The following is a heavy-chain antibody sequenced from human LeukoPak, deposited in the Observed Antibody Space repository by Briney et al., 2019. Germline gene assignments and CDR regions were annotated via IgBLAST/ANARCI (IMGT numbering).Heavy chain of an antibody. J-gene: IGHJ3*02. CDR1: GGTFSSYA. Sequence: GASVKVSCKASGGTFSSYAISWVRQAPGQGLEWMGRIIPILGIANYAQKFQGRVTITADKSTSTAYMGLSSLRSEDTAVYYCASDYYDSSGSSRAFDIWGQGTMVTVSS. CDR3: ASDYYDSSGSSRAFDI. D-gene: IGHD3-22*01. V-gene: IGHV1-69*04. CDR2: IIPILGIA.